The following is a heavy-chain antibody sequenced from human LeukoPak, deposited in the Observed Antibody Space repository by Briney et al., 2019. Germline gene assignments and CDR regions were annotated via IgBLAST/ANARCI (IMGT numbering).Heavy chain of an antibody. J-gene: IGHJ4*02. D-gene: IGHD2-8*01. CDR1: GGTFSSYA. CDR3: ARVYEAASDY. V-gene: IGHV1-69*13. Sequence: GASVKVPCKASGGTFSSYAISWVRQAPGQGLEWMGGIIPIFGTANYAQKFQGRVTITADESTSTAYMELSSLRSEDTAVYYCARVYEAASDYWGQGTLVTVSS. CDR2: IIPIFGTA.